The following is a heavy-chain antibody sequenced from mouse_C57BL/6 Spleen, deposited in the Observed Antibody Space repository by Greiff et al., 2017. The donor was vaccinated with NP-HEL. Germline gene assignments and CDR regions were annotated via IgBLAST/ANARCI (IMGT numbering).Heavy chain of an antibody. V-gene: IGHV1-72*01. D-gene: IGHD1-1*01. CDR2: IDPNSGGT. CDR1: GYTFTSYW. Sequence: QVQLQQPGAELVKPGASVTLSCKASGYTFTSYWMHWVKQRPGRGLEWIGRIDPNSGGTKYNEKFKSKATLTVDTPSSTAYMQLSSLTSEDSAVYYWARSFTVVATRAMDYWGQGTSVTVSS. CDR3: ARSFTVVATRAMDY. J-gene: IGHJ4*01.